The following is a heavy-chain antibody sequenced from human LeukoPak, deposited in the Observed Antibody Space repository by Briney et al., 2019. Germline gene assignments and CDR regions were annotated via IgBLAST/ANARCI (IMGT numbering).Heavy chain of an antibody. Sequence: GESLKISCKGFGFTFNTIYWIAWVRQMPGKGLEWMGIIYPGDSDTRYSPSFQGQVTISADKSISTAYLHWNSLKATDTAIYYCARTKNLRSYFDYWGQGTLVTVSS. D-gene: IGHD4-17*01. CDR2: IYPGDSDT. J-gene: IGHJ4*02. CDR1: GFTFNTIYW. CDR3: ARTKNLRSYFDY. V-gene: IGHV5-51*01.